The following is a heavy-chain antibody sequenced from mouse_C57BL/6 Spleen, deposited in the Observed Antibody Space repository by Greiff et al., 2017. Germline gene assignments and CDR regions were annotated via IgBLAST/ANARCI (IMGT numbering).Heavy chain of an antibody. D-gene: IGHD1-1*01. Sequence: EVQLQQSGPELVKPGASVKMSCKASGYTFTDYNMHWVKQSHGKSLEWIGYINPNNGGTSYNQKFKGKATLTVNKSSSTAYMELRSLTSEDSAVYYCARSDYYGSSFDVWGTGTTVTVSS. CDR1: GYTFTDYN. CDR3: ARSDYYGSSFDV. CDR2: INPNNGGT. V-gene: IGHV1-22*01. J-gene: IGHJ1*03.